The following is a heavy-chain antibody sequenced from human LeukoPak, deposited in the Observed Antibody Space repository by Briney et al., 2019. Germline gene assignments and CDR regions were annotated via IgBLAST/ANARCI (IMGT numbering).Heavy chain of an antibody. CDR2: INPNSGGT. V-gene: IGHV1-2*02. J-gene: IGHJ3*02. CDR1: GYTFTGYY. Sequence: ASVKVSCKASGYTFTGYYMHWVRQAPGQGLEWMGWINPNSGGTNYAQKFQGRVTMTRDTSISTAYMELSRLRSDDTAVYYCARDDYYDSSDAFDIWGQGTMVTVSS. CDR3: ARDDYYDSSDAFDI. D-gene: IGHD3-22*01.